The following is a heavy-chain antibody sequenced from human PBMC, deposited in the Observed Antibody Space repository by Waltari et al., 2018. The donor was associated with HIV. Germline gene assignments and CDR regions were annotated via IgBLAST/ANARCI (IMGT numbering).Heavy chain of an antibody. CDR2: ISSSSSYI. J-gene: IGHJ6*02. CDR1: GFTLSSYS. V-gene: IGHV3-21*01. CDR3: ARVNHYYGMDV. Sequence: EVQLVVSGGGLFKPGGSLSISCADSGFTLSSYSMNWVRQAPGKGLEWVSSISSSSSYIYYADSVKGRFTISRDNAKNSLYLQMNSLSAEDTAVYYCARVNHYYGMDVWGQGTTVTVSS.